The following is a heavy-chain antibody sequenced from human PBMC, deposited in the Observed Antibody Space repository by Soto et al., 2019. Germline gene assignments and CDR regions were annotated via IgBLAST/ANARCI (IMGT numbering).Heavy chain of an antibody. V-gene: IGHV1-69*01. CDR2: IIPISGTA. CDR1: GGTFSSYA. J-gene: IGHJ6*02. Sequence: QVQLVQSGAEVKKPGSSVKVSCKASGGTFSSYAISWVRQAPGQGLEWMGGIIPISGTANYAQKFQGRVTITAAESTRTAYMELSSLRSEDTAVYYCARSQGSSTSLEIYYYYYYGMAVWGQGTTVTVSS. D-gene: IGHD2-2*01. CDR3: ARSQGSSTSLEIYYYYYYGMAV.